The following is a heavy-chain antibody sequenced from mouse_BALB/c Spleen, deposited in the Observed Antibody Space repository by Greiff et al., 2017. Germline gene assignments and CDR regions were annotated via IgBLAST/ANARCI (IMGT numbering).Heavy chain of an antibody. CDR1: GFTFSSYG. Sequence: EVKLQESGGDLVKPGGSLKLSCAASGFTFSSYGMSWVRQTPDKRLEWVATISSGGSYTYYPDSVKGRFTISRDNAKNTLYLQMSSLKSEDTAMYYCARHDGVGDDYWGQGTTLTVSS. CDR3: ARHDGVGDDY. V-gene: IGHV5-6*01. J-gene: IGHJ2*01. CDR2: ISSGGSYT. D-gene: IGHD2-3*01.